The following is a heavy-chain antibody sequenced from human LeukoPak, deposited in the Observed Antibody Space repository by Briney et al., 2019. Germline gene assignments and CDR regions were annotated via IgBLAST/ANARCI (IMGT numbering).Heavy chain of an antibody. Sequence: GGSLRLSCAASGFTFSSYSMNWVRQAPGKGLEWVSSISSSSSYIYYADSVKGRFTISRDNAKNSLYLQMNSLRAEDTAVYYCARDFSYDSSGYYYFDYWGQGTLVTVSS. CDR1: GFTFSSYS. J-gene: IGHJ4*02. D-gene: IGHD3-22*01. CDR2: ISSSSSYI. CDR3: ARDFSYDSSGYYYFDY. V-gene: IGHV3-21*01.